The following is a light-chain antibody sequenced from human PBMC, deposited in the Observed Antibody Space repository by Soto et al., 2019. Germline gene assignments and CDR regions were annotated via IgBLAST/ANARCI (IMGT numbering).Light chain of an antibody. V-gene: IGKV3D-20*02. CDR1: QRVSSSF. J-gene: IGKJ5*01. CDR2: DAS. Sequence: MLSQSPCALSLSPRGRAPLSCRASQRVSSSFLAWYQQKPGQAPRLLIYDASNRPTGIPARFSGSGSGTDFTLTISSLEPEDFAVYYCQQRSNWPITFGQGTRLEI. CDR3: QQRSNWPIT.